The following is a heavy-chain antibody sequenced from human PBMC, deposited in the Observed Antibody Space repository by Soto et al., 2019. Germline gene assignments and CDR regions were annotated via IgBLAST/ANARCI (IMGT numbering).Heavy chain of an antibody. V-gene: IGHV1-8*01. J-gene: IGHJ5*02. Sequence: GASVKVSCKASGYTCTSYDINWVRQATGQGLEWIGWMNPNSGNTGYAQMFQGRVTMTRNTSISTAYMELSSLRSEDTAVYYCARVTYSSSWYVGYDNWFDPWGQGTLVTVSS. D-gene: IGHD6-13*01. CDR1: GYTCTSYD. CDR3: ARVTYSSSWYVGYDNWFDP. CDR2: MNPNSGNT.